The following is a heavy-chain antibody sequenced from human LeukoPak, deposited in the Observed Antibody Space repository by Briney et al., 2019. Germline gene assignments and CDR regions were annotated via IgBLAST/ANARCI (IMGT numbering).Heavy chain of an antibody. Sequence: GGSLRLSCAASGFTFSSYSMNRVRQAPGKGLEWVSSISGSSSYIYYADSVKGRFTISRDNAKNSLYVQMNSLRAEDTAVYYCARESSIAVAGKPYYFDYWGQGTLVTVSS. CDR3: ARESSIAVAGKPYYFDY. J-gene: IGHJ4*02. V-gene: IGHV3-21*01. CDR1: GFTFSSYS. D-gene: IGHD6-19*01. CDR2: ISGSSSYI.